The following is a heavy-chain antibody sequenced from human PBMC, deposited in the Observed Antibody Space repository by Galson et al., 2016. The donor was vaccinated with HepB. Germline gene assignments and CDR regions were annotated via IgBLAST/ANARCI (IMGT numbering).Heavy chain of an antibody. V-gene: IGHV4-39*07. CDR1: GGSISSSNYY. CDR2: IYHSGST. Sequence: SETLSLTCTVSGGSISSSNYYWGWIRQPPGKGLEWIGSIYHSGSTNYNPSLKSRVTIPVDTSKNQFSLRLSSVTAADPAVYYCATPGGMVTPYWGQGTLVTVSS. J-gene: IGHJ4*02. D-gene: IGHD5-18*01. CDR3: ATPGGMVTPY.